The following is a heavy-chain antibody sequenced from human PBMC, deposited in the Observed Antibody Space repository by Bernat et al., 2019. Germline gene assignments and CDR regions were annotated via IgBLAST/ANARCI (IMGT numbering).Heavy chain of an antibody. CDR2: INHSGST. CDR1: GGSFSGYY. D-gene: IGHD3-10*01. Sequence: QVKLQQWGAGLLKPSETLSLTCAVYGGSFSGYYWSWIRQPPGKGLEWIGEINHSGSTNYNPSLKSRVTISVDTSKNQFSLKLSSVTAADTAVYYCARARYYYGSGTLLPWGQGTLVTVSS. V-gene: IGHV4-34*01. J-gene: IGHJ5*02. CDR3: ARARYYYGSGTLLP.